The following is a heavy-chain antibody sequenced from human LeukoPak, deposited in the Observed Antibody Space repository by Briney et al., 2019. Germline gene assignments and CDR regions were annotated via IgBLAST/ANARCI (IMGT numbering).Heavy chain of an antibody. CDR3: ARAPRGYNYGYYFDY. V-gene: IGHV4-59*08. CDR2: IYYSGSS. CDR1: GGSISSYY. D-gene: IGHD5-18*01. Sequence: SETLSLTCTVSGGSISSYYWSWIRQPPGKGLEWIGYIYYSGSSSYNPSLKGRVTISVDTSKNQFSLRLSSVTAADTALYYCARAPRGYNYGYYFDYWGQGTLVTVSS. J-gene: IGHJ4*02.